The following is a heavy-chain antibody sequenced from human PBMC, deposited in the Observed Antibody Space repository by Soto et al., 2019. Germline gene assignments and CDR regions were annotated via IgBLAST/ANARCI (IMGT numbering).Heavy chain of an antibody. D-gene: IGHD3-3*01. CDR3: ATPPYYYDFWSGYAFDI. Sequence: ASVKVSCKASGGTFSSYAISWVRPAPGQGLEWMGGLIPIFGIANYAQKFQGRVTITADKSTSTAYMELSSLRSEDTAVYYCATPPYYYDFWSGYAFDIWGQGTMVTVSS. CDR1: GGTFSSYA. CDR2: LIPIFGIA. V-gene: IGHV1-69*10. J-gene: IGHJ3*02.